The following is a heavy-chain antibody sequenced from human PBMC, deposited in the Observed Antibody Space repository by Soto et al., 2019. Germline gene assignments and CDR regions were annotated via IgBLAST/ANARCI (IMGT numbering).Heavy chain of an antibody. J-gene: IGHJ6*02. CDR3: TKSAVGPLASPLSGLDF. D-gene: IGHD1-26*01. CDR1: GNNFMTSW. Sequence: GESLKIYCKRSGNNFMTSWIGWVRQVPGKGLEWMGIIYPADSNTRYSPSFQGQVTISADKSISTAYLQWNSLKASDTAMYYCTKSAVGPLASPLSGLDFWGQGTTVTVSS. V-gene: IGHV5-51*01. CDR2: IYPADSNT.